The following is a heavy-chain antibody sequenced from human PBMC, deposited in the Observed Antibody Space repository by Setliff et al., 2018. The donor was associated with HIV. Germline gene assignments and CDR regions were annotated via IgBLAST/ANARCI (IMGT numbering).Heavy chain of an antibody. V-gene: IGHV1-69*13. CDR3: ASPRSAGTYQGAFYYFLDV. Sequence: SVKVSCKASGGTFNSYAFTWVRQAPGQGLEWMGDFLAVLRKPTYAQKFQGRLTIIADESTSTAYIELSDLRSEDTAVYYCASPRSAGTYQGAFYYFLDVWSRGTTVTVSS. D-gene: IGHD2-15*01. CDR2: FLAVLRKP. CDR1: GGTFNSYA. J-gene: IGHJ6*03.